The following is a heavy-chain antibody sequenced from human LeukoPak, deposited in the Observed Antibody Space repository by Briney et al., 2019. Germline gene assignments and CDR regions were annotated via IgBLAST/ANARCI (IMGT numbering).Heavy chain of an antibody. CDR2: ISSSGSII. CDR3: ARVGYDSSGRFDY. J-gene: IGHJ4*02. D-gene: IGHD3-22*01. V-gene: IGHV3-11*04. Sequence: GGSLRLSCAASGFTFSDYYMTWLRQAPGKGLEWVSYISSSGSIISYADSVKGRFIIYRDNAKNSLYLQMNCLRAEDTAVYFCARVGYDSSGRFDYWGQGTLVTVSS. CDR1: GFTFSDYY.